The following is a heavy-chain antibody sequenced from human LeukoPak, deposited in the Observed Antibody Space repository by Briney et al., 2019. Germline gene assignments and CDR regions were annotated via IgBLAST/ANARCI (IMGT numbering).Heavy chain of an antibody. Sequence: ASVKVSCKASGYTFTGYYMHWVRQAPGQGLEWMGWINPNSGGTNYAQKFQGRVTMTRDTSISTANMELNRLRSDDTAVYYCARDRDYGSGIFDYWGQGTLVTVSS. D-gene: IGHD3-10*01. CDR2: INPNSGGT. CDR3: ARDRDYGSGIFDY. CDR1: GYTFTGYY. J-gene: IGHJ4*02. V-gene: IGHV1-2*02.